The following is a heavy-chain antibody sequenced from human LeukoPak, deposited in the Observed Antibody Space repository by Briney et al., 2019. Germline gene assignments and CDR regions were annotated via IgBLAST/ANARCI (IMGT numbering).Heavy chain of an antibody. CDR2: INHSGST. V-gene: IGHV4-38-2*02. CDR1: GYSISSGYY. CDR3: ARLRTYYYDSSGYYFDY. Sequence: SETLSLTCTVSGYSISSGYYWGWIRQPPGKGLEWIGEINHSGSTNYNPSLKSRVTISVDTSKNQFSLKLSSVTAADTAVYYCARLRTYYYDSSGYYFDYWGQGTLVTVSS. J-gene: IGHJ4*02. D-gene: IGHD3-22*01.